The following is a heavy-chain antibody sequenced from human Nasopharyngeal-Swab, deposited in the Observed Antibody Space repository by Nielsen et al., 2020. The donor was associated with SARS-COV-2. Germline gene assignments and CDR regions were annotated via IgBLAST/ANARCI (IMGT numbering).Heavy chain of an antibody. CDR3: ARLTYYYDSSGYYYGRLDY. Sequence: WIRQPSGKALEWLARIDWDDDKYYSTSLKTRLTISKDTSKNQVVLTMTNMDPVDTATYYCARLTYYYDSSGYYYGRLDYWGQGTLVTVSS. V-gene: IGHV2-70*11. D-gene: IGHD3-22*01. CDR2: IDWDDDK. J-gene: IGHJ4*02.